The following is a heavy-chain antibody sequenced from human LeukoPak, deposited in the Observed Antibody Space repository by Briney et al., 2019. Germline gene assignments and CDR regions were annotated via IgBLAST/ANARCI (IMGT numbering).Heavy chain of an antibody. CDR2: ISGSGGST. Sequence: GGSLRLSCAASGFTFSSYAMSWVRQAPGKGREGVSAISGSGGSTYYADSVKGRFTISRDNSKNTLYLQMNSLRAEDTAVYYCAKAPNSGYDPAEYYFDYWGQGTLVTVSS. V-gene: IGHV3-23*01. J-gene: IGHJ4*02. CDR1: GFTFSSYA. D-gene: IGHD5-12*01. CDR3: AKAPNSGYDPAEYYFDY.